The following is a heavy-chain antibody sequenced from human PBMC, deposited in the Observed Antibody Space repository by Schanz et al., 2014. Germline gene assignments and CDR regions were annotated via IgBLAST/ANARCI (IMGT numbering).Heavy chain of an antibody. CDR3: ARGVLGSGYRQQYYFDH. Sequence: QLQESGPGLVKPSETLSLTCTVSGGSISSYYWSWIRQPPGKGLEWIGYMYYSGSTNYNPSLNSRVTISVDTSKNQFSLKVTSVTPADTAVYYCARGVLGSGYRQQYYFDHWGQGTLVTVSS. V-gene: IGHV4-59*12. J-gene: IGHJ4*02. CDR1: GGSISSYY. D-gene: IGHD3-3*01. CDR2: MYYSGST.